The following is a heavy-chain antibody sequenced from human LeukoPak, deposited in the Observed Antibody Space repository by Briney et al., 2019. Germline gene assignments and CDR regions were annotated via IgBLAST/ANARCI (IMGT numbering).Heavy chain of an antibody. CDR3: ARTIPVAGAFDY. Sequence: SGTLSLTCAVSGHSISSNNWWTWVRQPPGMGLEWIGEIYHSGSTTYTPSLKSRVTISVDKSKNQFSLKLTSVTAADTAIYYCARTIPVAGAFDYWGQGALVTVSS. D-gene: IGHD6-19*01. CDR1: GHSISSNNW. V-gene: IGHV4-4*02. J-gene: IGHJ4*02. CDR2: IYHSGST.